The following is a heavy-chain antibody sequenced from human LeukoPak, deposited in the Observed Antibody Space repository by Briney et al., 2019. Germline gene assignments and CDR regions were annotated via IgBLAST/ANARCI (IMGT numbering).Heavy chain of an antibody. CDR2: ISYDGSNK. CDR3: ARENVATSFDY. V-gene: IGHV3-30-3*01. CDR1: GFTFSSYP. D-gene: IGHD5-12*01. Sequence: GGSLRLSCAASGFTFSSYPMHWVRQAPGKGLEWVPVISYDGSNKYYADSVKGRFTISRDNSKSTLFLQMSGLRPEDTAVYYCARENVATSFDYWGQGTLVTVSS. J-gene: IGHJ4*02.